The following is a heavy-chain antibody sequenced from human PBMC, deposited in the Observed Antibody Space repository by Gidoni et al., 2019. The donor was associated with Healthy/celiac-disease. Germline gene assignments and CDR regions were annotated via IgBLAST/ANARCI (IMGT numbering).Heavy chain of an antibody. Sequence: QVQLVQSGAEVKKPGSSVKVSCKAPGGTFSSYAISWVRQAPGQGLEWMGGIIPIFGTANYAQKFHGGVTITADESTSTAYMELSSLRSEDTAVYYCAVGRYFDWLFAFDYWGQGTLVTVSS. CDR2: IIPIFGTA. D-gene: IGHD3-9*01. J-gene: IGHJ4*02. V-gene: IGHV1-69*01. CDR3: AVGRYFDWLFAFDY. CDR1: GGTFSSYA.